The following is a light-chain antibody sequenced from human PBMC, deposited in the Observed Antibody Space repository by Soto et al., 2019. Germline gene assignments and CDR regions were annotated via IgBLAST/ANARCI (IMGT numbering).Light chain of an antibody. CDR1: QSIKNNF. V-gene: IGKV3-20*01. CDR3: QKYGTSPIN. CDR2: GAS. Sequence: EIVFTHSPFTLSLSPVERATLSCRASQSIKNNFLAWYQQKPGQAPRLLIFGASSRSAGIPYRFSGSGSGTDFTLTVSRLEPEDFAVYYCQKYGTSPINFGQGTRLEIK. J-gene: IGKJ5*01.